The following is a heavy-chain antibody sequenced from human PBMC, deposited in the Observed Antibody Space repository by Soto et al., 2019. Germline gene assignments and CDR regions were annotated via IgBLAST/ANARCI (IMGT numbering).Heavy chain of an antibody. Sequence: QVQLQESGPGLVKPSETLSLTCTVSGGSISSYYWSWIRQPPGKGLEWIGYIYYSGSTNYNPSLKSRVTISVDTSKNQFSLKLSSVTAADTAVYYCARHVSGYDYYYYYYMDVWGKGTTVTVSS. CDR1: GGSISSYY. V-gene: IGHV4-59*08. CDR3: ARHVSGYDYYYYYYMDV. CDR2: IYYSGST. D-gene: IGHD5-12*01. J-gene: IGHJ6*03.